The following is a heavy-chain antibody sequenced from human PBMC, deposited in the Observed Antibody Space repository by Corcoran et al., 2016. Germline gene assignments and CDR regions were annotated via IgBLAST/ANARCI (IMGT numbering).Heavy chain of an antibody. CDR1: GGSFSGYY. Sequence: QVQLQQWGAGLLKPSETLPLTCAVYGGSFSGYYWSWIRQPPGKGLEWIGEINHSGSTNYNPSLKSRVTISVDTSKNQFSLKLSSVTAADTAVYYCARGRRYAFDIWGQGTMVTVSS. V-gene: IGHV4-34*01. CDR3: ARGRRYAFDI. J-gene: IGHJ3*02. CDR2: INHSGST.